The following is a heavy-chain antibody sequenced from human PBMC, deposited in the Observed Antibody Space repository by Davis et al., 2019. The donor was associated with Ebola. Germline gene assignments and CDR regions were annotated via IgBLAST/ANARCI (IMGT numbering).Heavy chain of an antibody. CDR2: ISSSSSTI. V-gene: IGHV3-48*02. J-gene: IGHJ6*02. CDR1: GFTFSSYN. Sequence: GGSLRLSCAASGFTFSSYNMNWVRQAPGKGLEWVSYISSSSSTIHYADSVRGRFTISRDNAKSSLYLQMNSLRDEDTAVYYCLYGMDVWGQGTTVTVSS. CDR3: LYGMDV.